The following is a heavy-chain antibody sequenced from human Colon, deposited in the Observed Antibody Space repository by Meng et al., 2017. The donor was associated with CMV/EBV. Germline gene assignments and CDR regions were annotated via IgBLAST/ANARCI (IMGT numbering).Heavy chain of an antibody. J-gene: IGHJ4*02. CDR3: ARDGVIGPFDF. CDR2: ISGRGATT. V-gene: IGHV3-23*01. Sequence: VAVWGVAGDVVQAGGSLRLCCVASGFSFNAYAMSWVRQAPGKGLEWVATISGRGATTYYADSLEGRFSISRDNSKNTLFLQMDSVRAEDTAVFYCARDGVIGPFDFWGQGTLVTVSS. CDR1: GFSFNAYA. D-gene: IGHD3-16*02.